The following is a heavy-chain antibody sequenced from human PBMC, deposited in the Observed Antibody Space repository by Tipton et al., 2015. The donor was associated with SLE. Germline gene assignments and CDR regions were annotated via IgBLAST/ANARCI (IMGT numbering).Heavy chain of an antibody. CDR3: GHDAFDI. CDR1: GFTFSSYG. V-gene: IGHV3-30*02. J-gene: IGHJ3*02. CDR2: IRYDGSNK. Sequence: SLRLSCAASGFTFSSYGMHWVRQAPGKGLEWVAFIRYDGSNKYYADSVKGRFTIARDNSKNTLYLQMSSLRAEDTAVYYCGHDAFDIWGQGTLVTVSS.